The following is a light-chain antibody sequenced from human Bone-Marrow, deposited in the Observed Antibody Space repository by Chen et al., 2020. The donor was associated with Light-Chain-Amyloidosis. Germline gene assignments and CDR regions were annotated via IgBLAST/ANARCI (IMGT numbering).Light chain of an antibody. CDR1: QNIDTY. CDR2: QAS. Sequence: DIQMTQSPSTLSASVGDRVTITCRASQNIDTYLAWYQHKPGKAPKLLIYQASSLESGVPFRFSGSGSGTEFTLTISSLQPDDFATYFCQEFKSHDMCNFGQGTKLEIK. CDR3: QEFKSHDMCN. J-gene: IGKJ2*04. V-gene: IGKV1-5*03.